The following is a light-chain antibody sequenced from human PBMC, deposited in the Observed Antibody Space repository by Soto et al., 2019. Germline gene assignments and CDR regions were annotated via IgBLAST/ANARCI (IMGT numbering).Light chain of an antibody. V-gene: IGKV3-15*01. CDR3: QQSYSTTWT. Sequence: EVLMTQSPATLSVSPGEKATLSCWASETVATNLAWYQQKPGQAPRLLISGASTRAAGISDRFRGSGSGTEFTLTISSLRSEDFATYSCQQSYSTTWTFGQGTKVEIK. J-gene: IGKJ1*01. CDR2: GAS. CDR1: ETVATN.